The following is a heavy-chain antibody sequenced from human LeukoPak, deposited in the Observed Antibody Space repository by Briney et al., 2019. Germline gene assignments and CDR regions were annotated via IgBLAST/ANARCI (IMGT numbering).Heavy chain of an antibody. Sequence: PSETLSLTCTVSGGSFSSGSYYWSWVRQPPGEGLEWIGYIYYSGSTNYNPSLKSRVTMSVDTSKNQFSLKLSSVTAADTAVYYCARVPGGGTAANWGQGTMVTVSS. V-gene: IGHV4-61*01. D-gene: IGHD1-7*01. J-gene: IGHJ3*01. CDR3: ARVPGGGTAAN. CDR2: IYYSGST. CDR1: GGSFSSGSYY.